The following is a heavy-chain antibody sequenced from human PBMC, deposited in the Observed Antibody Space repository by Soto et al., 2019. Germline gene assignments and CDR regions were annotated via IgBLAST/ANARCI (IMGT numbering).Heavy chain of an antibody. CDR2: NHYSGGT. CDR3: AIVKSFEFHNWFDP. V-gene: IGHV4-59*01. CDR1: GVSISNYY. J-gene: IGHJ5*02. D-gene: IGHD3-10*01. Sequence: KASETLSLTCAVSGVSISNYYWSWIRQPPGRGLEWIGYNHYSGGTNYNPSLKSRVTISVDTSKNQFLLKLSSVTAADTAVYYCAIVKSFEFHNWFDPWGQGILVTVS.